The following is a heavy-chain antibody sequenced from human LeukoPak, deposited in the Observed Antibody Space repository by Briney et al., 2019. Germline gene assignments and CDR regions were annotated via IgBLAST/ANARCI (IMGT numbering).Heavy chain of an antibody. Sequence: GGSLRLSCAASGFIFSNYGIHWVRQAPGKGLEWVAVISYDGGNKYYADSVKGRFTISRDNSKSTVYLQMNSLRADDTAVYYCARDLWGSYVPDFYGMDVWGQGTTVTVSS. CDR1: GFIFSNYG. D-gene: IGHD3-16*01. V-gene: IGHV3-30*03. CDR2: ISYDGGNK. CDR3: ARDLWGSYVPDFYGMDV. J-gene: IGHJ6*02.